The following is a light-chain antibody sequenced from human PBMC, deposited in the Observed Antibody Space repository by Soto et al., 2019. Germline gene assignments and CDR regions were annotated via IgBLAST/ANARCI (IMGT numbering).Light chain of an antibody. CDR3: SSYTSSSTPHVV. CDR2: EVS. CDR1: SSDVGGYNY. V-gene: IGLV2-14*01. J-gene: IGLJ2*01. Sequence: QSALTQPASASRSPGQSITISCTGTSSDVGGYNYVSWYQQHPGKAPKLMIYEVSNRPSGVSNRFSGSKSGNTASLTISGLQAEDEADHYCSSYTSSSTPHVVFGGGTKLTLL.